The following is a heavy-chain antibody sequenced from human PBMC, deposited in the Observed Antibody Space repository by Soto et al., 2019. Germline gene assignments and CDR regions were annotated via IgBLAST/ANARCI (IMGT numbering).Heavy chain of an antibody. J-gene: IGHJ4*02. Sequence: SETLSLTCTVSGGSISSYYWNWIRQPPGKGLEWLGYIYYSGSTNYNPSLKRRVTISVDTSKNQFSLKLSSVTAADTAVYYCARDLVYCRGGDCYAFGYFDYWGQGTLVTAPQ. CDR2: IYYSGST. D-gene: IGHD2-15*01. V-gene: IGHV4-59*01. CDR3: ARDLVYCRGGDCYAFGYFDY. CDR1: GGSISSYY.